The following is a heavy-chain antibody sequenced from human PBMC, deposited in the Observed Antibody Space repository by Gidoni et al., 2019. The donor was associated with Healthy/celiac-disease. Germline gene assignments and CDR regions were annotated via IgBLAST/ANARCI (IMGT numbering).Heavy chain of an antibody. J-gene: IGHJ4*02. CDR3: ARHSPIRTIDY. CDR1: GYSFTSYW. Sequence: EVPLVQSGAEVTQPGASLTIACQGSGYSFTSYWIGCVRQMPGQGLEWMGIIYPGDSDTRYSPSCQGQVTISADKSISTAYLQWSSLKASDTAMYYCARHSPIRTIDYWGQGTLVTVSS. V-gene: IGHV5-51*01. CDR2: IYPGDSDT. D-gene: IGHD4-17*01.